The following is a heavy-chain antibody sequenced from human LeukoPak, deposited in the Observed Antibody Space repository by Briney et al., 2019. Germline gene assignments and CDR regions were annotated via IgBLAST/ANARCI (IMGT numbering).Heavy chain of an antibody. D-gene: IGHD4-17*01. J-gene: IGHJ2*01. CDR1: GGSISSSNW. V-gene: IGHV4-4*02. CDR3: ARDLGFRDYGDCFDL. CDR2: IYHSGST. Sequence: SETLSLTCAVSGGSISSSNWWSWVRQPPGKGLEWIGEIYHSGSTNYNPSLKSRVTISVDKSKNQFSLKLSSVTAADTAVYYCARDLGFRDYGDCFDLWGCGTLVTVSS.